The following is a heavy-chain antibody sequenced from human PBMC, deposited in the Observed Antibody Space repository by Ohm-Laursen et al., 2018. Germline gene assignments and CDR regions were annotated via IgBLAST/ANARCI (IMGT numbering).Heavy chain of an antibody. Sequence: SETLSLTCAVYGGSFSGYYWNWIRQPPGKGLEWIGEINHSRSTKYNSSFKSRATISVDTSKNQFSLKLSSVTAADTAVYYCARGFSGWWGRIDYWGQGILVTVSS. CDR1: GGSFSGYY. V-gene: IGHV4-34*01. CDR2: INHSRST. CDR3: ARGFSGWWGRIDY. J-gene: IGHJ4*02. D-gene: IGHD6-19*01.